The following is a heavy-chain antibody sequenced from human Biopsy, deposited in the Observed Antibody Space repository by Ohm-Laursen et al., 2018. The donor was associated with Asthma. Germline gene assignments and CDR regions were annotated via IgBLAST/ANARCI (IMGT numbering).Heavy chain of an antibody. V-gene: IGHV1-2*06. Sequence: SVKVSCKTSGYTFIGYHIHWVRQAPGQGLEWMGRINPNSGGTNYAQKFQGRVTMTSDTSISTAYMELSRLRSDDTALYYCARDQKSPGDRWFDPWGQGTLVTAPS. D-gene: IGHD7-27*01. CDR2: INPNSGGT. J-gene: IGHJ5*02. CDR3: ARDQKSPGDRWFDP. CDR1: GYTFIGYH.